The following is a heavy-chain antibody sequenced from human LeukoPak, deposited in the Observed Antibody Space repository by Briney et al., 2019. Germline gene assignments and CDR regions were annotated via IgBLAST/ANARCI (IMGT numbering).Heavy chain of an antibody. CDR2: IYHSGST. J-gene: IGHJ4*02. CDR3: ASLGYCSGGSCYPFDY. V-gene: IGHV4-59*04. Sequence: SETLSLTCTVSGGSISSYYWSWIRQPPGKGLEWIGSIYHSGSTYYNPSLKSRVTISVDTSKNQFSLKLSSVTAADTAVYYCASLGYCSGGSCYPFDYWGQGTLVTVSS. CDR1: GGSISSYY. D-gene: IGHD2-15*01.